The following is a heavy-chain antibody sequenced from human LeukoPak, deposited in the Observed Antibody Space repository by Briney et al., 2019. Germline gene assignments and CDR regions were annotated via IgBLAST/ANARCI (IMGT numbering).Heavy chain of an antibody. V-gene: IGHV4-59*08. CDR1: GGSISSYY. CDR3: ARQSLWELLAFDI. CDR2: IYYSGST. D-gene: IGHD1-26*01. J-gene: IGHJ3*02. Sequence: PSETLSLTCTVSGGSISSYYWSWIRQPPGKGLEWIGYIYYSGSTNYNPSLKSRVTISVDTSKNQFSLKLSSVTAADTAVYYCARQSLWELLAFDIWGQGTMVTVSS.